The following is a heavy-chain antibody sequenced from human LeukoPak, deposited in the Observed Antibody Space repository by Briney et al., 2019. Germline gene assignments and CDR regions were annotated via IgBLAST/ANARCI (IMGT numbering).Heavy chain of an antibody. CDR2: INSDGSTT. Sequence: GGSLRLSCVASGFTFSSYWMHWVRQAPGKGLVWVSRINSDGSTTTYADSVKGRFTISRDNAKNTLCLQMNSLRAEDTAIYYCAILTGIAAAAWGQGTLVTVSS. V-gene: IGHV3-74*01. J-gene: IGHJ5*02. CDR1: GFTFSSYW. D-gene: IGHD6-13*01. CDR3: AILTGIAAAA.